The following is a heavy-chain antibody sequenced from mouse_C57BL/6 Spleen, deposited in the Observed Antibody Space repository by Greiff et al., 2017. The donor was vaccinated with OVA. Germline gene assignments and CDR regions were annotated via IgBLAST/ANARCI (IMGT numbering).Heavy chain of an antibody. V-gene: IGHV1-52*01. J-gene: IGHJ2*01. CDR3: ARSGYGYDGNYFDD. CDR1: GYTFTSYW. CDR2: IDPSDSET. Sequence: QVQLQQPGAELVRPGSSVKLSCKASGYTFTSYWMHWVKQRPIQGLEWIGNIDPSDSETHYNQKFKDKATLTVDKSSSTAYMQLSSLTSEDSAVYYCARSGYGYDGNYFDDWGQGTTLTVSS. D-gene: IGHD2-2*01.